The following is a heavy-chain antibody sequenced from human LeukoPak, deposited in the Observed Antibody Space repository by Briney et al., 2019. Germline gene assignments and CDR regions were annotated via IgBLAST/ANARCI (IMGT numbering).Heavy chain of an antibody. CDR2: LYYSGST. Sequence: SETLSLTCTVSGVSISRNNYYWGWIRQPPGKGLEWIGSLYYSGSTYYNPSLKSRVTLSVDTSKNQFSLKLSSVTAADTAVYYCARGRVRANDSGWPYYYYGMDVWGQGTTVTVSS. CDR1: GVSISRNNYY. D-gene: IGHD6-19*01. CDR3: ARGRVRANDSGWPYYYYGMDV. V-gene: IGHV4-39*07. J-gene: IGHJ6*02.